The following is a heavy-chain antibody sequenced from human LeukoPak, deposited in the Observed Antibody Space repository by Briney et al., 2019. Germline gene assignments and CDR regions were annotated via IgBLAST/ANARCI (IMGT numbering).Heavy chain of an antibody. D-gene: IGHD2-15*01. Sequence: PSETLSLTCTVSGYSISSGYYWGWIRQPPGKGLEWIGYIYYSGSTNYNPSLKRRVTISVDTSKNQFSLKLSSVTAADTAVYYCARSVEGYCSGGSCYSYYYYMDVWGKGTTVTVSS. CDR3: ARSVEGYCSGGSCYSYYYYMDV. J-gene: IGHJ6*03. CDR2: IYYSGST. CDR1: GYSISSGYY. V-gene: IGHV4-61*01.